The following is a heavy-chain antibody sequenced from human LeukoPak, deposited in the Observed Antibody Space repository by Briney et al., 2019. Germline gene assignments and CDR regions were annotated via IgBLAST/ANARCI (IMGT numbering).Heavy chain of an antibody. V-gene: IGHV5-51*01. J-gene: IGHJ3*02. D-gene: IGHD3-22*01. Sequence: GESLKISCKGSGYSFTSYWIGWVRQMPGKGLEWMGIIYPGDSDTRYSPSFQGQVTISVDKSISTAYLQWSSLKASDTAMYYCARPPTYYYDSSGYYLDAFDIWGQGTMVTVSS. CDR2: IYPGDSDT. CDR3: ARPPTYYYDSSGYYLDAFDI. CDR1: GYSFTSYW.